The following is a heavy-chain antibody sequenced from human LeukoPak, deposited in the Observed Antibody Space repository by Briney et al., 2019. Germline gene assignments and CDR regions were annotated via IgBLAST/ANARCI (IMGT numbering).Heavy chain of an antibody. V-gene: IGHV3-23*01. CDR3: AKEFRGGWPFDY. CDR1: GFSFSIYA. CDR2: IRGSGAIT. D-gene: IGHD6-19*01. Sequence: GGSLRLSCTASGFSFSIYALSWVRQAPGKGLEWVSGIRGSGAITYYADSVKGRFTISRDNSKSTLFLHMNSLRAEDTAVYYCAKEFRGGWPFDYWGQGTLVTVSS. J-gene: IGHJ4*02.